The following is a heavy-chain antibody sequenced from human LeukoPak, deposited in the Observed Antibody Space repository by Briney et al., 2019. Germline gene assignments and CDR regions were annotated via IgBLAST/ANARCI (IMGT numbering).Heavy chain of an antibody. CDR3: ARRSTISARLFDS. D-gene: IGHD6-6*01. CDR2: IYPGDSDT. Sequence: GESLKISCKGSGYSFTSYWIGWVRQVPGKGLEWMGIIYPGDSDTRYSPSFQGQVTISADKSISTAYLQWSSLKASDTAMYYCARRSTISARLFDSWGQGTLVTVSS. CDR1: GYSFTSYW. J-gene: IGHJ4*02. V-gene: IGHV5-51*01.